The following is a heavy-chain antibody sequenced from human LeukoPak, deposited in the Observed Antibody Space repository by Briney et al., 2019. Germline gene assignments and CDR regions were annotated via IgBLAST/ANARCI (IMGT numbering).Heavy chain of an antibody. CDR2: IIPIFGTA. CDR3: ARERVAVAGTFDY. Sequence: ASVKVSCKGSGGTFSSYAISWVRQAPGQGLEWMGGIIPIFGTANYAQKFQGRVTITTDESTSTAYMELSSLRSEDTAVYYCARERVAVAGTFDYWGQGTLVTVSS. D-gene: IGHD6-19*01. V-gene: IGHV1-69*05. J-gene: IGHJ4*02. CDR1: GGTFSSYA.